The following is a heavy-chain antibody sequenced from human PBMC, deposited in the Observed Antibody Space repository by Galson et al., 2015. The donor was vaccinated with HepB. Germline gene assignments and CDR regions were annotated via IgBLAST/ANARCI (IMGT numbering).Heavy chain of an antibody. V-gene: IGHV7-4-1*02. CDR1: GYIFTNYP. D-gene: IGHD3-10*01. CDR2: INTNTGHP. J-gene: IGHJ5*02. Sequence: SVKVSCKASGYIFTNYPMNWVRQAPGQGLEWMGWINTNTGHPKYAQGFTGRFVFSLDTSVSTTYLQISGLKAEDTALYYCARTPYYGSGSSSNAWFDPWGQGTLVTVS. CDR3: ARTPYYGSGSSSNAWFDP.